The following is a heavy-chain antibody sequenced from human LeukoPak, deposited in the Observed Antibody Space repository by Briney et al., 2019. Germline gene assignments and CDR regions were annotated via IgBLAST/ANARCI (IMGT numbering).Heavy chain of an antibody. CDR1: GFTFSSYA. D-gene: IGHD3-16*01. V-gene: IGHV3-23*01. Sequence: GGSLRLSCAASGFTFSSYAMSWVRQAPGKGLEWVSTITGSGVSTYYADPVKGRFTISRDNSKNTLYLQMNSLRAEDTAVYYCAKVAGGAADYWGQGTLVTVSS. J-gene: IGHJ4*02. CDR3: AKVAGGAADY. CDR2: ITGSGVST.